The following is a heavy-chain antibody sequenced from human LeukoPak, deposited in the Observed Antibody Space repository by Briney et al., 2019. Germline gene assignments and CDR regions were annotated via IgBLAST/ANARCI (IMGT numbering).Heavy chain of an antibody. D-gene: IGHD3-22*01. Sequence: PSETLSLTCTVSGVSMNNYYWSWIRQSPGKGLEWIGYIYHTGSATYKPSLKSRVTLSLDTSKNQFSLKLSSVTAADTAVYYCARGRGDSKGTSFGFWGQGTLVTVSS. V-gene: IGHV4-59*01. CDR2: IYHTGSA. CDR3: ARGRGDSKGTSFGF. J-gene: IGHJ4*02. CDR1: GVSMNNYY.